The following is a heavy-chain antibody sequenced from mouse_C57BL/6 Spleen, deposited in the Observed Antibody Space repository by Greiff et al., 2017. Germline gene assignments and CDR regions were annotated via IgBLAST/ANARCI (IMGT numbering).Heavy chain of an antibody. CDR2: INPNNGGT. Sequence: EVKLQQSGPELVKPGASVKISCKASGYTFTDYYMNWVKQSHGKSLEWIGDINPNNGGTSYNQKFKGKATLTVDKSSSTAYMELRSLTSEDSAVYYCARREEHYYGSWGYFDYWGQGTTLTVSS. D-gene: IGHD1-1*01. J-gene: IGHJ2*01. V-gene: IGHV1-26*01. CDR3: ARREEHYYGSWGYFDY. CDR1: GYTFTDYY.